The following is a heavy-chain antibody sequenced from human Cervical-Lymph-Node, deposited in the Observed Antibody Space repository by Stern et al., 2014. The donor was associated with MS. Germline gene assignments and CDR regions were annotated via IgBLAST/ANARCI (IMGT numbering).Heavy chain of an antibody. CDR1: GFTFSSYG. D-gene: IGHD6-6*01. Sequence: QVQLVQSGGGVVQPGRSLRLSCAASGFTFSSYGMHWVRQAPGKGLEWVAVIWYDGSNKYYADSVKGRFTISRDNSKNTLYLQMNSLRAEDTAVYYCAREFSSSSGEGDYFDYWGQGTLVTVSS. V-gene: IGHV3-33*01. CDR2: IWYDGSNK. CDR3: AREFSSSSGEGDYFDY. J-gene: IGHJ4*02.